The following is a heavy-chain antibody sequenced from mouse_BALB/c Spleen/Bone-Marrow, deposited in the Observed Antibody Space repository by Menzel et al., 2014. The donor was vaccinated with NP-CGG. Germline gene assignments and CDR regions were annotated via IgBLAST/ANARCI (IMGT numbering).Heavy chain of an antibody. Sequence: VMLVESGAELARPGASVKMSCKASGYTFTSYTMHWVKQRPGQGLEWIGFINPSSNYTNYNQKFKDKATLTADKSSSTAYMQLSSLTSEDSAVYYCARVLRWSLDYWGQGTTLKVSS. CDR3: ARVLRWSLDY. CDR2: INPSSNYT. CDR1: GYTFTSYT. V-gene: IGHV1-4*01. J-gene: IGHJ2*01. D-gene: IGHD6-2*01.